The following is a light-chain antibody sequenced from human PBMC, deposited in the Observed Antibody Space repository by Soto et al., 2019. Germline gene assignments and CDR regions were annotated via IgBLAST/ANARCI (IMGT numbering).Light chain of an antibody. CDR2: DAS. Sequence: DIQMTQSPSTLSASVGDRVTITCRASQSISSWLAWYQQKPGKAPKLLIYDASSLEGGVPSRFSGSGSGTEFTLTSSSLQPDDFATYYCQQYNSLWTFGQGTKVEIK. V-gene: IGKV1-5*01. CDR1: QSISSW. J-gene: IGKJ1*01. CDR3: QQYNSLWT.